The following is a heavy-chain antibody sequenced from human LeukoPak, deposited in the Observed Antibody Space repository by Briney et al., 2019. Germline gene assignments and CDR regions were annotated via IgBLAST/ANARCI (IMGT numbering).Heavy chain of an antibody. CDR2: INHSGST. D-gene: IGHD5-18*01. Sequence: PSETLSLTCAVYGGSFSGYYWSWIRQPPGKGLEWIGEINHSGSTNYNPSLKSRVTISVDTSKNQFSLKQSSVTAADTAVYYCARRGYSYGPIFFDYWGQGTLVTVSS. V-gene: IGHV4-34*01. CDR3: ARRGYSYGPIFFDY. CDR1: GGSFSGYY. J-gene: IGHJ4*02.